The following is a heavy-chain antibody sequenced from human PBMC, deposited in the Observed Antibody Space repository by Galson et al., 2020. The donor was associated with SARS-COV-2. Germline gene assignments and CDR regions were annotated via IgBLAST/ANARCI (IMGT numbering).Heavy chain of an antibody. V-gene: IGHV4-61*02. J-gene: IGHJ6*01. Sequence: SETLSLTCTVSGGSISSGSYYWTWIRQPAGKGLEWIGRFYTSGSTSYNPSLQSRGTISVDTSKNQFSLKLSSVTDADTAVYYCARGLAAAGYFYGMDVWGQGTTVTVSS. CDR1: GGSISSGSYY. CDR3: ARGLAAAGYFYGMDV. CDR2: FYTSGST. D-gene: IGHD6-13*01.